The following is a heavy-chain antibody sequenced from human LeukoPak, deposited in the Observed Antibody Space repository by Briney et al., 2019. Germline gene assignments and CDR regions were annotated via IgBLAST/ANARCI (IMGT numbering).Heavy chain of an antibody. D-gene: IGHD3-10*01. Sequence: ASVKVSCKAFGYTFTSNYMHWVRQAPGQGPEWMGVISPSGGSTTYAQKLQGRVTMTTDTSTSTAYMELRSLRSDDTAVCYCARDPRAYGVIRGVISNWFDPWGQGTLVTVSS. CDR3: ARDPRAYGVIRGVISNWFDP. J-gene: IGHJ5*02. CDR1: GYTFTSNY. V-gene: IGHV1-46*01. CDR2: ISPSGGST.